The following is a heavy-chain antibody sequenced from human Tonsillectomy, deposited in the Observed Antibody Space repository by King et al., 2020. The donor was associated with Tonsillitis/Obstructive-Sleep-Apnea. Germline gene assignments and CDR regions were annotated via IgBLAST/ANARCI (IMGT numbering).Heavy chain of an antibody. V-gene: IGHV4-34*01. CDR2: INHRGST. CDR1: GGSFSGYY. J-gene: IGHJ5*02. CDR3: ARDFVWIDQLSDKYYKPQGNYFDP. D-gene: IGHD3-10*01. Sequence: VQLQQWGAGLLKPSETLSLTCAVYGGSFSGYYWTWIRQPPGKGLEWIGGINHRGSTNYNPSLKSRVTISVDMSKTQFSLKLSSVTAADTAIYYCARDFVWIDQLSDKYYKPQGNYFDPWGQGTLVTVSS.